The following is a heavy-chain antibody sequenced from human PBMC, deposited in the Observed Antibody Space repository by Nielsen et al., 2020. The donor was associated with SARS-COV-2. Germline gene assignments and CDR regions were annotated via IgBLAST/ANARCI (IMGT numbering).Heavy chain of an antibody. V-gene: IGHV4-34*01. D-gene: IGHD5-18*01. Sequence: SETLSLTCAVYGGSFGGYYWSWIRQPPGKGLEWIGEINHSGSTNYNPSLKSRVTISVDTSKNQFSLKLSSVTAADTAVYYCARVRGYSYGLNFDYWGQGTLVTVSS. CDR2: INHSGST. CDR3: ARVRGYSYGLNFDY. J-gene: IGHJ4*02. CDR1: GGSFGGYY.